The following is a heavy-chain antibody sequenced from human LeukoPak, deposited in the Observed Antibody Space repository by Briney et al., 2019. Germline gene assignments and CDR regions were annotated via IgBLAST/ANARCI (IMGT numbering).Heavy chain of an antibody. D-gene: IGHD2-15*01. CDR1: GFTFDEHA. CDR2: ISWNSGSI. CDR3: VKGHCSSSSCSPNYYYYMDV. V-gene: IGHV3-9*01. J-gene: IGHJ6*03. Sequence: QHGGSLRLSCAGSGFTFDEHAMHWVRQAPGKGLEWVSGISWNSGSIAYADCVKGRFTISRDNAKNLLFLQMSSLRAADTALYYCVKGHCSSSSCSPNYYYYMDVWGTGTTVTVSS.